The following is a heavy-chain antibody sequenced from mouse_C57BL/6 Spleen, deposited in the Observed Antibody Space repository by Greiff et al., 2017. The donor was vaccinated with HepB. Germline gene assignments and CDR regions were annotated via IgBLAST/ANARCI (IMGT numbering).Heavy chain of an antibody. CDR3: ARELDY. V-gene: IGHV1-55*01. Sequence: QVHVKQPGAELVKPGASVKMSCKASGYTFTSYWITWVKQRPGQGLEWIGDIYPGSGSTNYNEKFKSKATLTVDTSSSTAYMQLSSLTSEDSAVYYCARELDYWGQGTTLTVSS. CDR2: IYPGSGST. J-gene: IGHJ2*01. D-gene: IGHD1-3*01. CDR1: GYTFTSYW.